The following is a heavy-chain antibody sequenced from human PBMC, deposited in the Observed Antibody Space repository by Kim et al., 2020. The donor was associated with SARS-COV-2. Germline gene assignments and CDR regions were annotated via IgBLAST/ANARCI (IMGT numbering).Heavy chain of an antibody. D-gene: IGHD6-13*01. CDR2: IYYSGST. CDR3: ARATSSWYVVFFDY. CDR1: GGSISSYY. V-gene: IGHV4-59*13. J-gene: IGHJ4*02. Sequence: SETLSLTCTVSGGSISSYYWSWIRQPPGKGLEWIGYIYYSGSTNYNPSLKSRVTISVDTSKNQFSLKLSSVTAADTAVYYCARATSSWYVVFFDYWGQGTLVTVSS.